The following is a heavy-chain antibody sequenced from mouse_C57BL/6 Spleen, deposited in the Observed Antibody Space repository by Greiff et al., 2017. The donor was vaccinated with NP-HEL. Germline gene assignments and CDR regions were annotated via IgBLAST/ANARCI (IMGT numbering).Heavy chain of an antibody. D-gene: IGHD3-2*02. Sequence: EVQLQQSGAELVRPGASVKLSCTASGFNIKDYYMHWVKQRPEQGLEWIGRIDPEDGDTEYAPKFPGKATMTADTSSNTAYLQLSSLTSEDTAVYYCTPWQLRLRYFDYWGQGTTLTVSS. V-gene: IGHV14-1*01. J-gene: IGHJ2*01. CDR1: GFNIKDYY. CDR2: IDPEDGDT. CDR3: TPWQLRLRYFDY.